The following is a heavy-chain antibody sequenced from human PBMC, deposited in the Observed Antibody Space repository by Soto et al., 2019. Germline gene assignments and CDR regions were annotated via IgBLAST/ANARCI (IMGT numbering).Heavy chain of an antibody. J-gene: IGHJ6*02. Sequence: QVQLVQSGAEVKKPGSSVKVSCKASGGTFSSYAISWVRQAPGQGLEWMGGIIPIFGTANYAQKFQGRVTITADESTSTAYMELSSLRSEDTAVYYCASPSSSWAEGYYYGMDVWGQGTTVTVSS. CDR2: IIPIFGTA. CDR3: ASPSSSWAEGYYYGMDV. D-gene: IGHD6-13*01. CDR1: GGTFSSYA. V-gene: IGHV1-69*01.